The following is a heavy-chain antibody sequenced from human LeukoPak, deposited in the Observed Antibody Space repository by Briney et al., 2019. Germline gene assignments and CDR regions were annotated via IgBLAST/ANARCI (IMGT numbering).Heavy chain of an antibody. Sequence: GASVKVSCKASGYTFTSYYMHWVRQAPGRGLEWMGIINPSGGSTSYAQKFQGRVTMTRDTSTSTAYMELSSLRSEDTAVYYCARDSREYQLLSYWGQGTLVTVSS. V-gene: IGHV1-46*01. CDR3: ARDSREYQLLSY. J-gene: IGHJ4*02. D-gene: IGHD2-2*01. CDR2: INPSGGST. CDR1: GYTFTSYY.